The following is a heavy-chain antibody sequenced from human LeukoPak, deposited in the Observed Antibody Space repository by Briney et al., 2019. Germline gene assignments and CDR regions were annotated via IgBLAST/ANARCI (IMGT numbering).Heavy chain of an antibody. CDR2: IYYSGTT. V-gene: IGHV4-39*01. CDR1: GGSIRSSSYY. J-gene: IGHJ4*02. Sequence: SETLSLTCAVSGGSIRSSSYYWGWLRQPPWKGLEWIGGIYYSGTTYYNPSRKGRVNISVDKSKNQFSLNINPVTAADTAVYYCATQVGAARTYFDYWGQGTLVTVSS. CDR3: ATQVGAARTYFDY. D-gene: IGHD6-6*01.